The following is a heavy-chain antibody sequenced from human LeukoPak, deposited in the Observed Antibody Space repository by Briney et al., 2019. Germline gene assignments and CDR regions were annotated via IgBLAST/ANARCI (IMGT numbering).Heavy chain of an antibody. CDR1: GGSISSYY. V-gene: IGHV4-59*01. Sequence: SETLSLTCTVSGGSISSYYWSWIRQPPGKGLEWIGYIYYSGSTNYNPSLKSRVTISVDTSKNQFSLKLSSVTAADTAVYYCARAYDIWSGYSSPYYFDYWGQGTLVTVSS. CDR2: IYYSGST. J-gene: IGHJ4*02. D-gene: IGHD3-3*01. CDR3: ARAYDIWSGYSSPYYFDY.